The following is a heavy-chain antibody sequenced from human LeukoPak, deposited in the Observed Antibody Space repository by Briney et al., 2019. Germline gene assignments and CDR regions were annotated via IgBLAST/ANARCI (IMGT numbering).Heavy chain of an antibody. CDR1: GCTLISYV. D-gene: IGHD6-6*01. CDR3: ASMSLIAARPNYYYYMDV. CDR2: MNPNSGNT. Sequence: GSVKVSCKASGCTLISYVINGVRQATGRGLEWMGWMNPNSGNTGSAQTFQGRVTMTTNTSISTAYMELSSLRSEDTAVYYCASMSLIAARPNYYYYMDVWGKGTTVTVSS. J-gene: IGHJ6*03. V-gene: IGHV1-8*01.